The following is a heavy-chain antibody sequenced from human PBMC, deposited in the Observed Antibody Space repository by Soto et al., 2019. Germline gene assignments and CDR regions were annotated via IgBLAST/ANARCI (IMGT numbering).Heavy chain of an antibody. CDR3: ARSDYYGSGSYFGTYYYYGMDV. D-gene: IGHD3-10*01. J-gene: IGHJ6*02. CDR1: GGTFSSYA. V-gene: IGHV1-69*13. Sequence: GASVKVSCKASGGTFSSYAISWVRQAPGQGVEWMGGIIPIFGTANYAQKFQGRVTITADESTSTAYMELSSLRSEDTAVYYCARSDYYGSGSYFGTYYYYGMDVWGQGTTVTVSS. CDR2: IIPIFGTA.